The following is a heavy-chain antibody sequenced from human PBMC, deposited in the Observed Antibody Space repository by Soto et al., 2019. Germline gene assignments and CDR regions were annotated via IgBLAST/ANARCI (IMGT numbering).Heavy chain of an antibody. Sequence: GGSLRLSCSASGFTFSRYSMNWVRQAPGKGLEWVSSISSTTNYIYYADSMKGRFTVSRDNAKNSVYLDMNSLSAEDTAVYYCARESEAITSNFDSWGQGTLVTVSS. CDR3: ARESEAITSNFDS. J-gene: IGHJ4*02. CDR2: ISSTTNYI. CDR1: GFTFSRYS. V-gene: IGHV3-21*01.